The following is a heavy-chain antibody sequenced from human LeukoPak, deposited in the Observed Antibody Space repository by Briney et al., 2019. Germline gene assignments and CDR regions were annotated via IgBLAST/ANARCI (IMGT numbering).Heavy chain of an antibody. CDR3: AKDVTPYY. D-gene: IGHD2-21*02. J-gene: IGHJ4*02. V-gene: IGHV3-30*18. Sequence: PGRSLRLSCAASGFTFSSYGMHWVRQAPGKGLEWVAVISYDGSNKYYADSVKGRFIISRDNSKNTLYLQMNSLRAEDTAVYYCAKDVTPYYWGQGTLVTVSS. CDR2: ISYDGSNK. CDR1: GFTFSSYG.